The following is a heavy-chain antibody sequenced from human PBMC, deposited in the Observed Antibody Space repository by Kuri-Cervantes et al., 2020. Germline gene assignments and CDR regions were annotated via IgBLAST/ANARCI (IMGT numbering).Heavy chain of an antibody. CDR3: ARRYYYDSSGYYDY. CDR2: IYPGDSDS. V-gene: IGHV5-51*01. D-gene: IGHD3-22*01. CDR1: GYSFSTYW. J-gene: IGHJ4*02. Sequence: GGSLRLSCKGSGYSFSTYWIAWVRQMPGKGLELIGIIYPGDSDSRYSPSFQGQVTISADKSISTAYPQWSSLKASDTAIYYCARRYYYDSSGYYDYWGQGTLVTVSS.